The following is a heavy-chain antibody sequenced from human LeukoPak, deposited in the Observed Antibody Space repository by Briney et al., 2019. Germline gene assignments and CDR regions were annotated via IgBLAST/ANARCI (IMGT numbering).Heavy chain of an antibody. CDR1: GGSISSYY. CDR3: ARAVMVRGVIIEGYYFDY. V-gene: IGHV4-4*07. CDR2: IYTSGST. Sequence: SETLSLTCTVSGGSISSYYWSWIRQPAGKGLEWIGRIYTSGSTNYNPSLKSRVTMSVDTSKNQFSLKLSSVTAADTAVYYCARAVMVRGVIIEGYYFDYWGQGTLVTVSS. D-gene: IGHD3-10*01. J-gene: IGHJ4*02.